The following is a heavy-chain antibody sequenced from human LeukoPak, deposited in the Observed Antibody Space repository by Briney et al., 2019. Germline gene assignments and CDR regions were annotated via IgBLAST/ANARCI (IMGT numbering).Heavy chain of an antibody. V-gene: IGHV4-39*01. Sequence: PSETLSLTCTVSGGSISSSSYYWGWIRQPPGKGLEWIGSIYYSGNTYYNPSLKSRGTISVDTSKNQFSLELNSVTAADTAVYYCARHATVTSFTFAHWGQGTLVTVSS. J-gene: IGHJ4*02. D-gene: IGHD4-17*01. CDR2: IYYSGNT. CDR3: ARHATVTSFTFAH. CDR1: GGSISSSSYY.